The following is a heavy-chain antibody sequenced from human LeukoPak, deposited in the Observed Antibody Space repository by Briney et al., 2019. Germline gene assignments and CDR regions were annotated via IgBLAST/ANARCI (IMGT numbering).Heavy chain of an antibody. CDR1: GGSISSGGYS. CDR2: IYHSGST. Sequence: SQTLSLTCAVSGGSISSGGYSWSWIRQPRGKGLEWIGYIYHSGSTYYNPSLKSRVTISVDRSKNQFSLRLSSVTAADTAVYYCARDTAMVNWYFDLWGRGTLVTVSS. CDR3: ARDTAMVNWYFDL. D-gene: IGHD5-18*01. V-gene: IGHV4-30-2*01. J-gene: IGHJ2*01.